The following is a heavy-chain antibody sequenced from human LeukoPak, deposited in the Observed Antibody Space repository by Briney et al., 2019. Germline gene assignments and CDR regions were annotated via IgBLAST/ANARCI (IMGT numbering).Heavy chain of an antibody. J-gene: IGHJ4*02. CDR3: ARASWGPHYFDY. D-gene: IGHD3-16*01. CDR2: IYYTGST. Sequence: PSETLSLTCTVSGGSISSYYWSWIRQPPGKGLEWIGYIYYTGSTNYNPSLKSRVTISVDTSKNQFSLKLSSVTAADTAVYYCARASWGPHYFDYWGQGTLVTVSS. CDR1: GGSISSYY. V-gene: IGHV4-59*12.